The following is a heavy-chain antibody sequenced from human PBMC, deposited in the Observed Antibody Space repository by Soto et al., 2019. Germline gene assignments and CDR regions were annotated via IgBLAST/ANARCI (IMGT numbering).Heavy chain of an antibody. CDR2: TNHSGSP. CDR3: ARVPDR. V-gene: IGHV4-34*01. CDR1: GGSFSGYY. J-gene: IGHJ5*02. D-gene: IGHD2-2*01. Sequence: SETLSLTWAVYGGSFSGYYWTWIRQPPGKGLEWIGDTNHSGSPNYNPSLKSRVIISVDRSKNQFSLNLTSVTAADTAVYYCARVPDRWGQGTLVTVSS.